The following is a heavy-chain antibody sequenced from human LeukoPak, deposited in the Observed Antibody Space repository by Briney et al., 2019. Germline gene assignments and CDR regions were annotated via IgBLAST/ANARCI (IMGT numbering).Heavy chain of an antibody. CDR3: ARDAGWLQLLDY. V-gene: IGHV1-2*02. Sequence: GASVKVSCKASGYTFTNFGFVWVRQAPGQGLEWMGWINPNSGGTNYAQKFQGRVTMTRDTSISTAYMELSRLRSDDTAVYYCARDAGWLQLLDYWGQGTLVTVSS. D-gene: IGHD5-24*01. J-gene: IGHJ4*02. CDR1: GYTFTNFG. CDR2: INPNSGGT.